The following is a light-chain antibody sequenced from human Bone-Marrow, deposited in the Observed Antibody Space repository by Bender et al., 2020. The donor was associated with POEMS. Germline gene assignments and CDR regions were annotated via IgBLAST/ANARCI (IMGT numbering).Light chain of an antibody. CDR2: EVT. J-gene: IGLJ3*02. V-gene: IGLV2-23*02. CDR3: CLYAGSRPLV. Sequence: QSALTQPASVSGSPGQSITISCTGTNSDVGSYNLVSWYQLHPDRAPKLIIFEVTRRPSGVSNRFSGSKSGNTASLSISGLQAEDEGDYFCCLYAGSRPLVFGGGTKLTVL. CDR1: NSDVGSYNL.